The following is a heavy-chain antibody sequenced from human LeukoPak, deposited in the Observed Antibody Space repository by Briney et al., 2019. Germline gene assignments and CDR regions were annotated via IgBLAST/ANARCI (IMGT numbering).Heavy chain of an antibody. CDR3: AREKQSGGWYVPNYFDY. Sequence: PSETLSLTCSASGGSISSYYWRWIGPPARKGLEWIGRIYTSGSTNYNTSLKSRVTMSVHTSKNQCSLKLSSVTAADTAVYYCAREKQSGGWYVPNYFDYWGQGTLVTVSS. CDR1: GGSISSYY. V-gene: IGHV4-4*07. J-gene: IGHJ4*02. CDR2: IYTSGST. D-gene: IGHD6-19*01.